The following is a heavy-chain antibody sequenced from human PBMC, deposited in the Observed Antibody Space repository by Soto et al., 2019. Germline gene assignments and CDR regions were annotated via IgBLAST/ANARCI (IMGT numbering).Heavy chain of an antibody. D-gene: IGHD3-10*01. CDR1: GGSFSGYY. V-gene: IGHV4-34*01. J-gene: IGHJ6*02. CDR2: INHSGST. Sequence: PSETLSLTCAVYGGSFSGYYWSWIRQPPGKGLEWIGEINHSGSTYYNPSLNGRVIISVDTSKNQFSLKLSSLTAADTAVYYCSRRYSFGSGKYGVDVWGQGTMVTVSS. CDR3: SRRYSFGSGKYGVDV.